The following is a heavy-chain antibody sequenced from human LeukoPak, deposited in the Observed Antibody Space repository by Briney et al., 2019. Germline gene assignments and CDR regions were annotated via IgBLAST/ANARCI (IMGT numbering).Heavy chain of an antibody. V-gene: IGHV4-34*01. J-gene: IGHJ3*01. Sequence: PSETLSLTCAVYGGSFSGYYWSWIRQPPGKGLEWIGEINHSGSTTYNPSLKNRVTISVDTTKNQFSLRLDSVTTADTAVYYCARERWGTKGTFDVWGRGTMVIVSS. CDR1: GGSFSGYY. CDR2: INHSGST. CDR3: ARERWGTKGTFDV. D-gene: IGHD5-24*01.